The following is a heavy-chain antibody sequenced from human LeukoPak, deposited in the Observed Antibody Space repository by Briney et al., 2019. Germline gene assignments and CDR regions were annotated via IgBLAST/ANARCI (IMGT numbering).Heavy chain of an antibody. CDR2: IYYSGST. D-gene: IGHD3-3*01. Sequence: SETLSLTCTVSGGSISSYYWSWIRQPPGKGLEWIGYIYYSGSTKYKPSLKSRVTISVDTSKNQFSLKLSSVTAADTAVYYCARGRFLDAFDILGQGTMVTVSS. CDR3: ARGRFLDAFDI. V-gene: IGHV4-59*01. CDR1: GGSISSYY. J-gene: IGHJ3*02.